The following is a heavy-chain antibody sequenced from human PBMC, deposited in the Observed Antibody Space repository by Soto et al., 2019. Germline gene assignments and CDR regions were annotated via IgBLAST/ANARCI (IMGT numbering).Heavy chain of an antibody. CDR3: ARILGKWFDEEIWFDP. CDR2: IFSNDEK. D-gene: IGHD3-22*01. J-gene: IGHJ5*02. Sequence: SGPTLVNPTETLTLTCTVSGFSLSNARMGVSWIRQPPGKALEWLAHIFSNDEKSYSTSLKSRLTISKDTSKGQVVLTMTNMDPVDTATYYCARILGKWFDEEIWFDPWGQGTLVTVSS. CDR1: GFSLSNARMG. V-gene: IGHV2-26*01.